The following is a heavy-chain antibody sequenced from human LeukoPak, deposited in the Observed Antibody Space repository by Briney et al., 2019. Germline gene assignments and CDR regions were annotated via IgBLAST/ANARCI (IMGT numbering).Heavy chain of an antibody. CDR1: GGSLSSSNYY. J-gene: IGHJ4*02. V-gene: IGHV4-39*01. D-gene: IGHD6-6*01. CDR3: ARHPSSSSVKFDY. Sequence: SQTLSLACTVSGGSLSSSNYYWGWIREPPGKGLEWFRSIYYSESTYYNPSLKSRVAISVDTSKNQFSLKLSSVTTADTAVYYCARHPSSSSVKFDYWGQGTLVTVSS. CDR2: IYYSEST.